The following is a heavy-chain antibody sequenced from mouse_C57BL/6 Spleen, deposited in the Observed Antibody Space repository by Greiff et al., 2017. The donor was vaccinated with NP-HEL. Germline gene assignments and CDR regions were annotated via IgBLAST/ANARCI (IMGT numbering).Heavy chain of an antibody. CDR1: GFSLTRYA. V-gene: IGHV2-9-1*01. CDR2: IWTGGVT. D-gene: IGHD1-1*01. J-gene: IGHJ4*01. Sequence: VKLMESGPGLVAPSQSLSITCTVSGFSLTRYAISWVRQPPGKGLEWLGVIWTGGVTNYHSALKSKLSISKDNSKSQVFLKMNSLQTDDTARYYCARKRGNYYGSSEDAMDYWGQGTSVTVSS. CDR3: ARKRGNYYGSSEDAMDY.